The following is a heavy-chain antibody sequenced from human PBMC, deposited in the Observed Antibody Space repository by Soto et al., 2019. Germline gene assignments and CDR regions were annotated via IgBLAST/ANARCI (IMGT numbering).Heavy chain of an antibody. J-gene: IGHJ3*02. CDR2: MWYDGTNK. Sequence: GGSLRLSCAASGFTFRIYSMHWVRQSPGKGLEWVAVMWYDGTNKYYGESVKGRFTISRDNSENTVYLQMNSLRVEDTAVYYCARDATFGTKGGSFDIWGHGTLVTVSS. D-gene: IGHD3-16*01. V-gene: IGHV3-33*01. CDR1: GFTFRIYS. CDR3: ARDATFGTKGGSFDI.